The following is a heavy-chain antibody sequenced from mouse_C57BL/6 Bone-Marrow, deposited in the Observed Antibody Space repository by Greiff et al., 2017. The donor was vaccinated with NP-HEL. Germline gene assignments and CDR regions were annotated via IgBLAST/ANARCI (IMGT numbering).Heavy chain of an antibody. J-gene: IGHJ4*01. CDR1: GYTFTSYG. V-gene: IGHV1-81*01. Sequence: QVQLQQSGAELARPGASVKLSCKASGYTFTSYGISWVKQRTGQGLEWIGEIYPRSGNTYYNEKFKGKATLTADKSSSTAYMELRSLTSEDSAVYFCAGSGWLLRRDAMDYWGQGTSVTVSS. D-gene: IGHD2-3*01. CDR3: AGSGWLLRRDAMDY. CDR2: IYPRSGNT.